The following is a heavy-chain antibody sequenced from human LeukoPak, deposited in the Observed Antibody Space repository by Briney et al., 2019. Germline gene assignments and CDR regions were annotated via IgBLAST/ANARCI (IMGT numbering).Heavy chain of an antibody. J-gene: IGHJ1*01. V-gene: IGHV2-5*02. CDR1: GFSLSTSGVG. CDR3: THSVGIVVVTSEDEYFLH. CDR2: IFWDDDK. Sequence: QITLKESGPTLVKPTQTLTLTCTFSGFSLSTSGVGVGWIRQPPGKALEWLALIFWDDDKRYNPSLESRLSITKDNSKDQVVLTMTNMDPADAATYYCTHSVGIVVVTSEDEYFLHWGQGSLVIVSS. D-gene: IGHD2-21*02.